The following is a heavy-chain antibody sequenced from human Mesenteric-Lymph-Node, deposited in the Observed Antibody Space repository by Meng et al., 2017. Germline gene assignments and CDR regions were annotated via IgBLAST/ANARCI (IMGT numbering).Heavy chain of an antibody. CDR3: AASYYYGSGSYYDY. D-gene: IGHD3-10*01. J-gene: IGHJ4*02. CDR2: IFPADSDT. CDR1: GYSFSNSW. Sequence: GESLKISCKDFGYSFSNSWIGWVRQMPGKGLEWMGMIFPADSDTRYSPSFQGQATMSADKSISTAYLQWSSLKASDTAMYYCAASYYYGSGSYYDYWGQGTLVTVSS. V-gene: IGHV5-51*01.